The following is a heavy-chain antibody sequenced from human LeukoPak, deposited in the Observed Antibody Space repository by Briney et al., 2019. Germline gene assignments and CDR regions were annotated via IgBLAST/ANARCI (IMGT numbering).Heavy chain of an antibody. CDR1: GGSFSGYY. CDR3: ARGTYYYDSSGYYSNWFDP. D-gene: IGHD3-22*01. Sequence: PSETLSLTCAVYGGSFSGYYWSWIRQPPGKGLEWIGEINHSGSTNYNPSLKSRVTISVDTSKNQFSLKLSSVTAADTAVYYVARGTYYYDSSGYYSNWFDPWGQGTLVTVSS. V-gene: IGHV4-34*01. J-gene: IGHJ5*02. CDR2: INHSGST.